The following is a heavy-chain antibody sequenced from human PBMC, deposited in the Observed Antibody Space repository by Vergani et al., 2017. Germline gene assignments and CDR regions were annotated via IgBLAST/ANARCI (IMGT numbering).Heavy chain of an antibody. J-gene: IGHJ4*02. Sequence: QVQLVESGGGVVQRGGSLRLSCATSGFTLSNYDMQWIRQGPGKGLEFVAFIQFDGSNQYYADSVKGRFTLSRDFSKNTLYLQVNSLRTDDTATYYCAKHFRGWGIDYWGQGTQVIVS. CDR3: AKHFRGWGIDY. CDR2: IQFDGSNQ. CDR1: GFTLSNYD. V-gene: IGHV3-30*02. D-gene: IGHD3-16*01.